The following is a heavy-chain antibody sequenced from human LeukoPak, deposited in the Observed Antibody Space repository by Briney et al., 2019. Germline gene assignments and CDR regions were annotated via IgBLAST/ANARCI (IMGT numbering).Heavy chain of an antibody. CDR2: INPSGGTT. J-gene: IGHJ4*02. CDR1: GYTFTSYH. CDR3: ARGVYSGYVIPGY. D-gene: IGHD5-12*01. Sequence: GASVKVSCKASGYTFTSYHMHWVRQAPGQGLEWMGIINPSGGTTNYAQKFRGRVTMTRDMSTSTAYMELRSLRSDDTAVYYCARGVYSGYVIPGYWGQGTLVTVSS. V-gene: IGHV1-46*01.